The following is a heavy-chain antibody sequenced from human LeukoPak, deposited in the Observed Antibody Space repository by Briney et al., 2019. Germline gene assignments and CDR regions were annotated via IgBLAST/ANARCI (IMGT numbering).Heavy chain of an antibody. J-gene: IGHJ4*02. CDR3: AKDLYDSSGFRYDY. D-gene: IGHD3-22*01. CDR1: GFTFSNYA. Sequence: PGGSLRLSCAASGFTFSNYAMSWVRQAPGKGLEWVSAMSAGGSSTWYADSVKGRLTISRDNSKNTLFLQMNSLRAEDTAVYYCAKDLYDSSGFRYDYWGQGTLVTVSS. V-gene: IGHV3-23*01. CDR2: MSAGGSST.